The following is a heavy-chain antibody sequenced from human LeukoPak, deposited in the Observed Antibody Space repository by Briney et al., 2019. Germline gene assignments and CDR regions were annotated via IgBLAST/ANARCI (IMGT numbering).Heavy chain of an antibody. Sequence: SETLSLTCTVSGASISSSSDYWGWIRQPPGKGLEWIGSIFYSGSTYYNPSLKSRVTISVDTSRNQFSLKLTSVTAADTAVYYCARGVSYYDSSGYYNEYFQHWGQGTLVTVSS. D-gene: IGHD3-22*01. V-gene: IGHV4-39*01. J-gene: IGHJ1*01. CDR2: IFYSGST. CDR1: GASISSSSDY. CDR3: ARGVSYYDSSGYYNEYFQH.